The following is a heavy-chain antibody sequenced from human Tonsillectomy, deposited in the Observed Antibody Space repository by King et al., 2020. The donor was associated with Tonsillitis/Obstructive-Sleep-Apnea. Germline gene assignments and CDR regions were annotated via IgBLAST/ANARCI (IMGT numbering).Heavy chain of an antibody. J-gene: IGHJ3*01. CDR3: ARVLDYFDSSGYRAFDV. CDR2: IKEDGSEK. D-gene: IGHD3-22*01. V-gene: IGHV3-7*03. Sequence: VQLVESGGGLVQPGGSLRLSCAASGFTFSSYWMSWVRQAPGKGLEWVANIKEDGSEKYYVDSVKGRFTIPRDNAKNSLYLQMNSLRAEDTAVYYCARVLDYFDSSGYRAFDVWVQGTMVTVSS. CDR1: GFTFSSYW.